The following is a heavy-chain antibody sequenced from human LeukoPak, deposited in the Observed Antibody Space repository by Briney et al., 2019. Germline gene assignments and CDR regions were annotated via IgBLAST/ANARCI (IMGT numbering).Heavy chain of an antibody. CDR3: ARFRSSGWIPPFDY. Sequence: GGSLRLSCAASGYTFSSYSINWVRQAPGKGLEWVSSISSSSSYIYYADSVKGRFTISRDNAKNSLYLQMNSLRAEDTAVYYCARFRSSGWIPPFDYWGQGTLVTVSS. D-gene: IGHD6-19*01. J-gene: IGHJ4*02. CDR1: GYTFSSYS. CDR2: ISSSSSYI. V-gene: IGHV3-21*01.